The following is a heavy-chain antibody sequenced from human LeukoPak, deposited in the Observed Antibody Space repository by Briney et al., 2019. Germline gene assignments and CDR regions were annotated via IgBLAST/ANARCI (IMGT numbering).Heavy chain of an antibody. J-gene: IGHJ4*02. Sequence: PGGSLRLSCAASGFTFSSYSMNWVRQAPGKGLEWVSSISSSSSYIYYADSVKGRFTISRDNAKNSLYLQMNSLRAEDTAVYYCARDPDTPAAGYYFDYWGQGTLVTVSS. CDR3: ARDPDTPAAGYYFDY. CDR2: ISSSSSYI. D-gene: IGHD6-13*01. V-gene: IGHV3-21*01. CDR1: GFTFSSYS.